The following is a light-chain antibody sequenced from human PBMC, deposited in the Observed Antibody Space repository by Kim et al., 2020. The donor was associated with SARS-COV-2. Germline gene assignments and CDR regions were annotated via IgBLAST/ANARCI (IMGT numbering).Light chain of an antibody. V-gene: IGKV1-12*01. Sequence: ASVGDRVTIICRASQTIDGWLAWYQQKPGKAPKLLFHAASSLADEVPSRFSGSGSGTDFTLTINSLQPDDFASYYCQQANSFPITFGQGTRLEIK. CDR2: AAS. J-gene: IGKJ5*01. CDR3: QQANSFPIT. CDR1: QTIDGW.